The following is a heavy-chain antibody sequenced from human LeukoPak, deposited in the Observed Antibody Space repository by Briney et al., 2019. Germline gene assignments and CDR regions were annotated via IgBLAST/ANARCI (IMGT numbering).Heavy chain of an antibody. Sequence: GATVKKTFKASGYTFTDYYMHWVQQAPGKGLEWVGRVDPEDGETIYAENFQVRVTITADMSTDTAYMELSSLRSEDTAVYYCARSGSGSYYYYMDVWGKGTLVTVSS. J-gene: IGHJ6*03. D-gene: IGHD1-26*01. CDR2: VDPEDGET. V-gene: IGHV1-69-2*01. CDR1: GYTFTDYY. CDR3: ARSGSGSYYYYMDV.